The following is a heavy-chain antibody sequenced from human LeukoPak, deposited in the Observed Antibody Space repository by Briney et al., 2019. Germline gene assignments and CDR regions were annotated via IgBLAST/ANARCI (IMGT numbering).Heavy chain of an antibody. Sequence: KPSETLSLTCAVSGGSISSSNWWSWVRQPPGKGLEWIGEIYHSGSTNYNPSLKSRVTISVDTSRNQFSLKLTSMTAADTAIYYCAREGGYGDYIHASDVWGQGTMVTVSS. D-gene: IGHD4-17*01. CDR1: GGSISSSNW. J-gene: IGHJ3*01. V-gene: IGHV4-4*02. CDR3: AREGGYGDYIHASDV. CDR2: IYHSGST.